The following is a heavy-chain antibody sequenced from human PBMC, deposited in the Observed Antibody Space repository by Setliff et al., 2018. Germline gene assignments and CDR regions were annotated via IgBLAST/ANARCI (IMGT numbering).Heavy chain of an antibody. J-gene: IGHJ6*02. V-gene: IGHV1-18*01. CDR3: ARERGIAVAGSDYYGMDV. CDR1: GYTFTNYG. D-gene: IGHD6-19*01. Sequence: ASVKVSCKASGYTFTNYGVTWVRQAPGQGLEWMGWIGAYNGNTYNAHKFQGRVTMTSDTSTSTAYMELRSLRSDDTAVYYCARERGIAVAGSDYYGMDVWGQGTTVTVSS. CDR2: IGAYNGNT.